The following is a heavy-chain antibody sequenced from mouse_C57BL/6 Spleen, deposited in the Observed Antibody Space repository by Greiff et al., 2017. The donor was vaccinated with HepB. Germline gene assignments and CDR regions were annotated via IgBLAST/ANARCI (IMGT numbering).Heavy chain of an antibody. CDR1: GFTFSSYA. V-gene: IGHV5-4*03. CDR3: ARIGSTMVTTRYFDY. J-gene: IGHJ2*01. Sequence: EVKLQESGGGLVKPGGSLKLSCAASGFTFSSYAMSWVRQTPEKRLEWVATISDGGSYTYYPDNVKGRFTISRDNAKNNLYLQMSHLKSEDTAMDYCARIGSTMVTTRYFDYWGQGTTLTVSS. CDR2: ISDGGSYT. D-gene: IGHD2-1*01.